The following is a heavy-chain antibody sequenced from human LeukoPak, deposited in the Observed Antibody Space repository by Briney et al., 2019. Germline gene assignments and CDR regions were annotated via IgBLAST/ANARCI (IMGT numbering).Heavy chain of an antibody. CDR1: GFTFSNYS. V-gene: IGHV3-48*01. J-gene: IGHJ3*02. CDR3: ARAKRNGFDI. Sequence: GGSLRLSCAASGFTFSNYSMNWVRQAPGKGLEWVSYVIRSSSTIYYADSVKGRFTISRDNAKNSLYLQMNSLRAEGTAVYYCARAKRNGFDIWGQGTMVTVSS. CDR2: VIRSSSTI.